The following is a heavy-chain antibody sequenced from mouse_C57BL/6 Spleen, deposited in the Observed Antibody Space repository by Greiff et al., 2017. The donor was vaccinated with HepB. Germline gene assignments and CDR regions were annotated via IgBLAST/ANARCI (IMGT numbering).Heavy chain of an antibody. J-gene: IGHJ4*01. CDR3: AREAIYDGFYYYAMDY. V-gene: IGHV1-80*01. CDR1: GYAFSSYW. CDR2: IYPGDGDT. D-gene: IGHD2-3*01. Sequence: VQLQESGAELVKPGASVKISCKASGYAFSSYWMNWVKQRPGKGLEWIGQIYPGDGDTNYNGKFKGKATLTADKSSSTAYMQLSSLTSEDSAVYFCAREAIYDGFYYYAMDYWGQGTSVTVSS.